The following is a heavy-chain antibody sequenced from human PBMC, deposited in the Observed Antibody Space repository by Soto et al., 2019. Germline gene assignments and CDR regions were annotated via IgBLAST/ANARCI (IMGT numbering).Heavy chain of an antibody. CDR3: ARTYHYDSSGYWYYFDY. CDR2: MFHSGST. J-gene: IGHJ4*02. Sequence: QVQLQESGPGLVKPSGTLSLTCAVSGGSISSNDWWTWLRQPPGKGLEWIAEMFHSGSTNYNPSLKSRVTISVDKSKNQFSLKLSSVTAADTAVYYCARTYHYDSSGYWYYFDYWGQGILVTVSS. CDR1: GGSISSNDW. V-gene: IGHV4-4*02. D-gene: IGHD3-22*01.